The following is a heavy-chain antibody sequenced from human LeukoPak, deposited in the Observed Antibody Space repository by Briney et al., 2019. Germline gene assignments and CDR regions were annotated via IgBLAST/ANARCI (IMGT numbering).Heavy chain of an antibody. D-gene: IGHD3-10*01. CDR3: AREYSLSYYGSGSYRGLDY. CDR2: IYYSGST. Sequence: SETLSLTCTVSGGSISSSSYYWGWIRQPPGKGLEWIGSIYYSGSTYYNPPLKSRVTISVDTSKNQFSLKLSSVTAADTAVYYCAREYSLSYYGSGSYRGLDYWGQGTLVTVSS. J-gene: IGHJ4*02. CDR1: GGSISSSSYY. V-gene: IGHV4-39*07.